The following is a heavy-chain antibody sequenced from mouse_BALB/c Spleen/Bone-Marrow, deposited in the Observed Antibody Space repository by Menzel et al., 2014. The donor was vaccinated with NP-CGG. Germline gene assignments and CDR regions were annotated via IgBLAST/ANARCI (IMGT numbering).Heavy chain of an antibody. Sequence: VMLVESGPELVKPGASVMISCKASGYTFTSYYIHWVKQRPGQGLEWIGWIYPGNVNTKYNEKFKGKATLTADKSSSTAYMQPSSLTSEDSAVYFCAGATMITKGAMDYWGQRTSVTVSS. J-gene: IGHJ4*01. V-gene: IGHV1S56*01. CDR3: AGATMITKGAMDY. CDR1: GYTFTSYY. D-gene: IGHD2-4*01. CDR2: IYPGNVNT.